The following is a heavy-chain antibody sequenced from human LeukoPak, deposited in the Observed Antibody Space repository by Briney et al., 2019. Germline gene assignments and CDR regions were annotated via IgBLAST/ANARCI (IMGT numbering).Heavy chain of an antibody. CDR2: INPNSGGT. CDR3: ARSYYYGSGSIYYYYMDV. V-gene: IGHV1-2*02. Sequence: ASVKVSCKASGYTFTGHYMHWVRQAPGQGLEWMGWINPNSGGTNYAQKFQGRVTMTRDTSISTAYMELSRLRSDDTAVYYCARSYYYGSGSIYYYYMDVWGKGTTVTVSS. J-gene: IGHJ6*03. D-gene: IGHD3-10*01. CDR1: GYTFTGHY.